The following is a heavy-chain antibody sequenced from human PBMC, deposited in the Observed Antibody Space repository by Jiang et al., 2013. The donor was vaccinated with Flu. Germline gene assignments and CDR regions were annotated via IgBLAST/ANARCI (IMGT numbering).Heavy chain of an antibody. J-gene: IGHJ4*02. CDR2: IKSKTDGGTR. V-gene: IGHV3-15*01. CDR1: GFTFSNAW. CDR3: GAGVGRSDFDY. D-gene: IGHD1-26*01. Sequence: LSCAASGFTFSNAWMSWVRQAPGRGLEWVGRIKSKTDGGTRDFAAPVKGRFAISRDDSKNTMYLQMTSLKTEDTAVYYCGAGVGRSDFDYWGQGILVTVSS.